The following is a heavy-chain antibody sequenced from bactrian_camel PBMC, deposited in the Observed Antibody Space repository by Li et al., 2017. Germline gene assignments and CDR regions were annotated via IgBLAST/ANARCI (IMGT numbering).Heavy chain of an antibody. CDR3: AAHLSVAFKCDLGSQYHY. Sequence: VESGGGSVQPGGSLRLSCAASGYGDSRRCMGWFRQAPGKEREAVADIPTRGISPSYADFAKDRFTIDRDNEKNTVTLRVDNLQPDDTATYYCAAHLSVAFKCDLGSQYHYWGQGTQVTVS. D-gene: IGHD3*01. CDR2: IPTRGISP. CDR1: GYGDSRRC. J-gene: IGHJ4*01. V-gene: IGHV3S53*01.